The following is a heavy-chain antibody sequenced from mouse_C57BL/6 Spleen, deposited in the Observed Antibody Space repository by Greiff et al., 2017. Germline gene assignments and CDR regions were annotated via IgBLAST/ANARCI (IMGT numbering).Heavy chain of an antibody. CDR1: AVDFSRYW. J-gene: IGHJ2*01. D-gene: IGHD3-3*01. V-gene: IGHV4-1*01. CDR2: INPDSSTI. CDR3: ASQGAGYFDY. Sequence: AASAVDFSRYWMSWVRRAPGKGLEWIGEINPDSSTINYAPSLKDKFIISRDNAKNTLYLQMSKVRSEDTALYYCASQGAGYFDYWGQGTTLTVSS.